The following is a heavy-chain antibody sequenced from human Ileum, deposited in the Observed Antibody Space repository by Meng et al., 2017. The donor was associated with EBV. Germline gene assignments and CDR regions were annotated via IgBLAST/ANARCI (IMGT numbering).Heavy chain of an antibody. Sequence: EVRRGASGWGFVQPGWSLRRSCETAGFPFSNYWMHWVRQVPGKGLVWVSRTNEDGGFTTYADSVRGRFTISRDNTKNILYLQMDSLRAEDTAVYFCSRDLAGPYDDWGQGTLVTVSS. V-gene: IGHV3-74*01. CDR3: SRDLAGPYDD. J-gene: IGHJ4*02. CDR1: GFPFSNYW. CDR2: TNEDGGFT.